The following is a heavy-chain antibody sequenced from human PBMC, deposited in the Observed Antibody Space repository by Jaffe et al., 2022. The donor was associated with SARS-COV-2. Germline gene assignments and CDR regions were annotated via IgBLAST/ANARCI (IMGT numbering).Heavy chain of an antibody. CDR3: AKDPRDTAMGEAGMDV. CDR1: GFTFDDYA. J-gene: IGHJ6*02. V-gene: IGHV3-9*01. Sequence: EVQLVESGGGLVQPGRSLRLSCAASGFTFDDYAMHWVRQAPGKGLEWVSGISWNSGSIGYADSVKGRFTISRDNAKNSLYLQMNSLRAEDTALYYCAKDPRDTAMGEAGMDVWGQGTTVTVSS. CDR2: ISWNSGSI. D-gene: IGHD5-18*01.